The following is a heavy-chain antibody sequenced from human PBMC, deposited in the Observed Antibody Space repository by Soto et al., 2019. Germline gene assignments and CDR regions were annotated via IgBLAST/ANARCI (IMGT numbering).Heavy chain of an antibody. CDR1: GGSFSGYY. D-gene: IGHD5-18*01. CDR2: INHSGST. J-gene: IGHJ6*02. CDR3: ASGYSYGFGDYYYYYGMDV. Sequence: QVQLQQWGAGLLKPSETLSLTCAVYGGSFSGYYWSWIRQPPGKGLEWIGEINHSGSTNYNPSLKSRVTISVDTSKNQFSLKLSSVNAADTAVYYCASGYSYGFGDYYYYYGMDVWGQGTTVTVSS. V-gene: IGHV4-34*01.